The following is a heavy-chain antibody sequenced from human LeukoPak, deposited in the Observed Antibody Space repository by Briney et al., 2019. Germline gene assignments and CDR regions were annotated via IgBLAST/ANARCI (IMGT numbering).Heavy chain of an antibody. J-gene: IGHJ4*02. CDR3: AKDRGLVGSTPSNFDY. D-gene: IGHD1-26*01. CDR1: GFTFSSYA. V-gene: IGHV3-23*01. Sequence: GGSLRLSCAASGFTFSSYAMSWVRQAPGKGLEWVSGISGSGGSTYSADSVKGRFTISRDNSKKTVYLQMNSLRAEDTAVYYCAKDRGLVGSTPSNFDYWGQGTLVTVSS. CDR2: ISGSGGST.